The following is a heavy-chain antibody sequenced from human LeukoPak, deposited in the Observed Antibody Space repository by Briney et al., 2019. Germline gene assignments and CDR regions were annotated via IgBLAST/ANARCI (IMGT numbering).Heavy chain of an antibody. CDR1: GFTFSSYE. V-gene: IGHV3-48*03. CDR2: ISSSGSTI. Sequence: GGSLRLSCAASGFTFSSYEMNWVRQAPGKGLEWVSYISSSGSTIYYADSVKGRFTISRDDAKNSLYLQMNSLRAEDTAVYYCARYCTGSEGYFDYWGQGTLVTVSS. J-gene: IGHJ4*02. D-gene: IGHD2-8*02. CDR3: ARYCTGSEGYFDY.